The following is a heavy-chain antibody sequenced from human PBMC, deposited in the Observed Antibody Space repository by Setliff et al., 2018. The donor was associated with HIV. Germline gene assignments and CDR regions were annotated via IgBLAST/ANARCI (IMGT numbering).Heavy chain of an antibody. CDR2: ISWNGGET. Sequence: PGGSLRLSCATSGFIFDHYAMSCVRQRPGKCLEWVSLISWNGGETFYADSVRGRFTISKDSSKGSLDLQMNSLRVEDTALYYCGRERTGFYIEEWGQGTMVTVPQ. D-gene: IGHD1-1*01. V-gene: IGHV3-43D*03. CDR1: GFIFDHYA. CDR3: GRERTGFYIEE. J-gene: IGHJ4*02.